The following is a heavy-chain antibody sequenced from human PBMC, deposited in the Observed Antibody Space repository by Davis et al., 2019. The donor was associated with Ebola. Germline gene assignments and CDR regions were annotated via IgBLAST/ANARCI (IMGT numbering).Heavy chain of an antibody. CDR1: GFSFSSHW. J-gene: IGHJ5*02. Sequence: PGGSLRLSCAASGFSFSSHWMSWVRQAPGKGLEWVANIRQDGSEKHYVDSVKGRFTISRENAKNSLYLQMNSLRAEDTAVYYCAREAVWRFDPWGQGTLVTVSS. CDR3: AREAVWRFDP. V-gene: IGHV3-7*03. CDR2: IRQDGSEK. D-gene: IGHD3-16*01.